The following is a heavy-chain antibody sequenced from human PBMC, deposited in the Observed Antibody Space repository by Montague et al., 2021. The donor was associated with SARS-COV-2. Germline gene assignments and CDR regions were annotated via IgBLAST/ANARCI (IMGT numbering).Heavy chain of an antibody. J-gene: IGHJ6*02. D-gene: IGHD3-10*01. CDR1: GGSFSGYY. CDR2: INHSGST. CDR3: ARDPGGAYGMDV. Sequence: SETLSLTCAVYGGSFSGYYWSWIRQPPGKGLEWMGEINHSGSTNHNPSIKSRVTISVDTSKNQFSLKLSSVTAADTAVYYCARDPGGAYGMDVWGQGTTVTVSS. V-gene: IGHV4-34*01.